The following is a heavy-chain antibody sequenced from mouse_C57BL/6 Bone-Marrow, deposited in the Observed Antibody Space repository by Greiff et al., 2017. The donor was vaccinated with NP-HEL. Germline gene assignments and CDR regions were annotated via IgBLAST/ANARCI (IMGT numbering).Heavy chain of an antibody. Sequence: QVQLQQSGAELVRPGTSVKVSCKASGYAFTNYLLEWVKQRPGQGLEWIGVIIPGSGGNNYNEKFKGKATLTADKSSSTAYMQLSSLTSEDSAVYSCARKYYGSPAWFAYWGQGTLVTVSA. CDR2: IIPGSGGN. CDR3: ARKYYGSPAWFAY. D-gene: IGHD1-1*01. J-gene: IGHJ3*01. V-gene: IGHV1-54*01. CDR1: GYAFTNYL.